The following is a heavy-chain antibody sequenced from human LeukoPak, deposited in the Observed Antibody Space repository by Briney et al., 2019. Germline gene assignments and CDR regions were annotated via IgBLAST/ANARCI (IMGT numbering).Heavy chain of an antibody. V-gene: IGHV4-59*01. CDR2: IYYSGST. CDR1: GGSISSYY. CDR3: ARGIRWSSSSFWYFDL. D-gene: IGHD6-6*01. Sequence: SQTLSLTCTVSGGSISSYYWSWIRQPPGKGLEWIGYIYYSGSTNYNPSLKSRVTISVDTSKNQFSLKLSSVTAADTAVYYCARGIRWSSSSFWYFDLWGRGTLVTVSS. J-gene: IGHJ2*01.